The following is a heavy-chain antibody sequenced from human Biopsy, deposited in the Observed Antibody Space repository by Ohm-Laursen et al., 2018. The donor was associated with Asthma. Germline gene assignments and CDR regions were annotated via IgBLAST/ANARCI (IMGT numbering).Heavy chain of an antibody. CDR1: GFSFSSYS. D-gene: IGHD4-23*01. CDR2: ISSSSSTI. V-gene: IGHV3-48*02. Sequence: SLRLSCAAPGFSFSSYSMNWVRQAPGKGLEWVSYISSSSSTIYYADSVKGRFTISRDNAKNSLYLQMNSLRDEDTAVYYCARDYGGNSGYYYGMDVWGQGTTVTVSS. J-gene: IGHJ6*02. CDR3: ARDYGGNSGYYYGMDV.